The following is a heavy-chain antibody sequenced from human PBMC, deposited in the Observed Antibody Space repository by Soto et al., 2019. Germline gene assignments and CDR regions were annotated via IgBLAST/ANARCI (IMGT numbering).Heavy chain of an antibody. J-gene: IGHJ4*02. CDR3: ATLRFCTRSSCYGREGGY. D-gene: IGHD2-2*01. Sequence: EVQLLESGGGLVQPGGSLRLSCAASGFTFSSYAMSWVRQVPGKGLEWVSAISGTGANTYYADSVKGRFTISRDNSKNRRYLQMNSLRADDAAVYYCATLRFCTRSSCYGREGGYWGQGTLVTVSS. V-gene: IGHV3-23*01. CDR2: ISGTGANT. CDR1: GFTFSSYA.